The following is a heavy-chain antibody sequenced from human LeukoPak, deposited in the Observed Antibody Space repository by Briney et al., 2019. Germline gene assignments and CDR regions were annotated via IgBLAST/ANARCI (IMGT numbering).Heavy chain of an antibody. Sequence: GGSLRLSCAASGFTFSSYAMSWVRQAPGKGLEWVAVISYDGSNKYYADSVKGRFTISRDNSKNTLYLQMNSLRAEDTAVYYCARDRPGSGSGLGFDYWGQGTLVTVSS. CDR1: GFTFSSYA. V-gene: IGHV3-30-3*01. CDR2: ISYDGSNK. CDR3: ARDRPGSGSGLGFDY. D-gene: IGHD6-19*01. J-gene: IGHJ4*02.